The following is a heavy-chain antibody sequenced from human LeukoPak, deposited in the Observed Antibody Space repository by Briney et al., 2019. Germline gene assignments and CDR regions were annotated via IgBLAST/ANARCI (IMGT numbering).Heavy chain of an antibody. J-gene: IGHJ6*04. V-gene: IGHV4-59*01. CDR3: ARGYCSGGSCYSYYYGMDV. CDR2: IYYSGST. Sequence: SETLSLTCTVSGGSISSYYWSWIRQPPGKGLEWIGYIYYSGSTNYNPSLKSRVTISVDTSKNQFSLKLSSVTAVDTAVYYCARGYCSGGSCYSYYYGMDVWGKGTTVTVSS. CDR1: GGSISSYY. D-gene: IGHD2-15*01.